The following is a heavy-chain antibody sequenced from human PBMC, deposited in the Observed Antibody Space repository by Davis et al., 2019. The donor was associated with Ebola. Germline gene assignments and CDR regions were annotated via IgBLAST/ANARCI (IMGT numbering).Heavy chain of an antibody. CDR3: ASLRQTYDSSGYSQPFDY. Sequence: SETLSLTCTVSGGSITSSDYYWGWIRQPPGKGLEWIGTFYYSGTTFYNPSLKSRITVSVDPSKNQFSLKLNSATAADTAVYYCASLRQTYDSSGYSQPFDYWGQGSLVTVSS. D-gene: IGHD3-22*01. CDR1: GGSITSSDYY. J-gene: IGHJ4*02. CDR2: FYYSGTT. V-gene: IGHV4-39*01.